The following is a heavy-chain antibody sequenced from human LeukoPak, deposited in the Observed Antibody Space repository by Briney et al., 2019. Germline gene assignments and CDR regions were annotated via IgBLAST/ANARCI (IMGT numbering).Heavy chain of an antibody. J-gene: IGHJ6*02. D-gene: IGHD6-19*01. Sequence: GGSLRLSCAASGFTFSRYAMHWVRQAPGKGLEWVAVISYDGTSKYYVDSVKGRFTISRDNSKNTLYLLMNSLRAEDTAVYYCARARGIAVAATGHYYGMDVWGQGTTVTVSS. V-gene: IGHV3-30-3*01. CDR2: ISYDGTSK. CDR3: ARARGIAVAATGHYYGMDV. CDR1: GFTFSRYA.